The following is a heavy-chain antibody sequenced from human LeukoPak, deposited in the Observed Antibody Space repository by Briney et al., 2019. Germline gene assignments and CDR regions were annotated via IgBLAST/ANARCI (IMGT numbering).Heavy chain of an antibody. V-gene: IGHV6-1*01. Sequence: KSSQTLSLTCAISGDSVSSNSAAWNCIRQSPSGGLEWLGRTYYRSKWYNDYAVSVKSRITFNPDRSKNQVSLQMNSVTPEDTAVYYCARETTSFFDSWGQGTLVTVSS. J-gene: IGHJ4*02. CDR2: TYYRSKWYN. CDR1: GDSVSSNSAA. CDR3: ARETTSFFDS. D-gene: IGHD2/OR15-2a*01.